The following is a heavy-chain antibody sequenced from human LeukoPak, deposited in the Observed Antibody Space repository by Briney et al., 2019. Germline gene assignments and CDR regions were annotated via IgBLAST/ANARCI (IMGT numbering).Heavy chain of an antibody. CDR1: GGSISSSSYY. Sequence: SETLSLTCTVSGGSISSSSYYWGWIRQPPGKGLEWIGYIYYSGSTNYNPSLKSRVTISVDTSKNQFSLKLSSVTAADTAVYYCARSSYDYVWGSYRSAYYFDYWGQGTLVTVSS. D-gene: IGHD3-16*02. CDR3: ARSSYDYVWGSYRSAYYFDY. CDR2: IYYSGST. J-gene: IGHJ4*02. V-gene: IGHV4-61*05.